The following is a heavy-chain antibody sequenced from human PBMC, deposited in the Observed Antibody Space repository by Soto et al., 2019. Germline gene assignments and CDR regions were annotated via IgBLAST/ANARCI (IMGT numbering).Heavy chain of an antibody. CDR3: ARIREDAFDI. J-gene: IGHJ3*02. Sequence: SETLSLTCTVSGGSIGVNYWTWIRQPPGKGLEWIGYFYYSGSPNYNPSLKSRVTISVDTSKNQFSLKLSSVTAADTAVYYCARIREDAFDIWGQGTMVTVSS. CDR2: FYYSGSP. CDR1: GGSIGVNY. V-gene: IGHV4-59*01.